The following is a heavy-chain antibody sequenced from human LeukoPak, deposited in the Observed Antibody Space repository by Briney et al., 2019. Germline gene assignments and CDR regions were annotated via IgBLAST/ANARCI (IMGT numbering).Heavy chain of an antibody. CDR3: ARGMTSFSSGWYPQDY. V-gene: IGHV1-46*01. Sequence: ASVKVSFKASGYTFTSYYMHWVRQAPGHGLEWMGIINPSAGSTSYSQNFQGRVTMTRDTSTSTVYMELSSLRSEDTAVYYCARGMTSFSSGWYPQDYWGQGTLVTVSS. CDR1: GYTFTSYY. CDR2: INPSAGST. D-gene: IGHD6-19*01. J-gene: IGHJ4*02.